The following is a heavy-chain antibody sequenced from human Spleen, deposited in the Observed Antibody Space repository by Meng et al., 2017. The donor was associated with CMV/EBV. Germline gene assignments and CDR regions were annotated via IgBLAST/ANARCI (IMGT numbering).Heavy chain of an antibody. Sequence: SETLSLTCTVSGGSISISNYYWGWIRQPPRKGLEWIGSIHYRGSMFYNPSLKSRVTISVDTFKNQFSLRLSSVTAADTAVYYCARAGDCGNDCQFDYWGQGTLVTVSS. CDR3: ARAGDCGNDCQFDY. CDR1: GGSISISNYY. D-gene: IGHD2-21*01. CDR2: IHYRGSM. V-gene: IGHV4-39*07. J-gene: IGHJ4*02.